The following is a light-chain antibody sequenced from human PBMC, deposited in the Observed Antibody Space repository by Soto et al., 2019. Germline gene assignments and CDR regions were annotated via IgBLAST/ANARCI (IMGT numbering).Light chain of an antibody. CDR2: DAS. Sequence: IVLTQSPDTLSLSPGEGATLSCRASHRVNTYLAWYQQRPGQAPRLLIYDASTRATGIPARFSGSGSGTEFTLTISSLQSEDFAVYYCQQYNNWPLTFGGGTKVDIK. V-gene: IGKV3-15*01. J-gene: IGKJ4*01. CDR1: HRVNTY. CDR3: QQYNNWPLT.